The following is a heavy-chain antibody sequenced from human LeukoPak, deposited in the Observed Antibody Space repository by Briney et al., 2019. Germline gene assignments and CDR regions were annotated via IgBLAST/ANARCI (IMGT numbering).Heavy chain of an antibody. J-gene: IGHJ4*02. V-gene: IGHV3-23*01. Sequence: GGSLRLSCAASGFTFSSYAMSWVRQAPGKGLEWVSAISGSGGSTYYADSVKGRFTISRDNSKNTLYLQMNSLRAEDTAVYYCAKVGRVYDRFPYYFDYWGQGTLVTASS. CDR2: ISGSGGST. CDR3: AKVGRVYDRFPYYFDY. CDR1: GFTFSSYA. D-gene: IGHD3-22*01.